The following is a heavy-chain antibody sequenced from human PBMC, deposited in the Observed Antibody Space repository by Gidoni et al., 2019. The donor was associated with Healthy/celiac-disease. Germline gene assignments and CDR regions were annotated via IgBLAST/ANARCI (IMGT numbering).Heavy chain of an antibody. V-gene: IGHV4-59*01. D-gene: IGHD3-3*01. Sequence: QVQLQESGPGLVKPSETLSLTCTVSGGSISSYYWSWIRQPPGKGLEWIGYIYYSGSTNYNPSLKSRVTISVDTSKNQFSLKLSSVTAADTAVYYCARDRGDFWSGSTYFDYWGQGTLVTVSS. CDR2: IYYSGST. CDR3: ARDRGDFWSGSTYFDY. CDR1: GGSISSYY. J-gene: IGHJ4*02.